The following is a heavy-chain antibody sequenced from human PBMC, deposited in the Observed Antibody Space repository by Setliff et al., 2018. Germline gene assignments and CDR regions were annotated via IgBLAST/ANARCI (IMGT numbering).Heavy chain of an antibody. CDR1: GFTLSTYA. V-gene: IGHV3-23*01. CDR2: ISGSSGST. CDR3: AKNYNFWRGYLDY. J-gene: IGHJ4*02. Sequence: GGSLRLSCVASGFTLSTYAMSWVRQAPGKGLEWVSVISGSSGSTFYADSVKGRFTISRDNSKDTLYLQMNSLRAEDTAVYYCAKNYNFWRGYLDYWGQGTLVTVS. D-gene: IGHD3-3*01.